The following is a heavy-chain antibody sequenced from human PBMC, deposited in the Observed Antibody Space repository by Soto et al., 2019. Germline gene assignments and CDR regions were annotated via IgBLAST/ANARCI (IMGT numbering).Heavy chain of an antibody. Sequence: GGSLRLSCAASGFTFSTYAMHWVRQAPGKGLEWVALLSFDGNNKYYADSVKGRFTISRDNSKNTLFLQVNSLRAEDTAVYYCARVIGGGSRIYYYYYGMDVWGQGTTVTVSS. V-gene: IGHV3-30-3*01. J-gene: IGHJ6*02. CDR1: GFTFSTYA. CDR2: LSFDGNNK. CDR3: ARVIGGGSRIYYYYYGMDV. D-gene: IGHD2-15*01.